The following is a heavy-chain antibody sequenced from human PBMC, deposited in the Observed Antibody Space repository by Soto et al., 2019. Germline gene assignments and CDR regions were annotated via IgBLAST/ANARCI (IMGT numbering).Heavy chain of an antibody. V-gene: IGHV3-21*02. J-gene: IGHJ5*02. CDR2: ISSGGVYI. Sequence: EVQIVESGGGLVQPGGSLRLSCNFTFSMYSMDWVRQAPGKGLEWVASISSGGVYIKYADSAKGRFTISRDNAKNSVSLQMNSLRVDDTALYFCTRDQGGSYDSWFDPWGQGTLVTVSS. CDR1: FTFSMYS. CDR3: TRDQGGSYDSWFDP. D-gene: IGHD1-26*01.